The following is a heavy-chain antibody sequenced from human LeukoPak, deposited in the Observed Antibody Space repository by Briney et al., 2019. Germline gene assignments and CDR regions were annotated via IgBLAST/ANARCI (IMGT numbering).Heavy chain of an antibody. V-gene: IGHV3-23*01. J-gene: IGHJ4*02. D-gene: IGHD2-15*01. CDR3: AKSGLNRFDY. Sequence: PGGSLRLSCAASGFTFSRYWMHWVRQVPGKGLEWVSTFSGSGGSTHYADSVKGRFTISRDNSKNTLYLQMNSLRAEDTAVYYCAKSGLNRFDYWGQGTLVTVSS. CDR1: GFTFSRYW. CDR2: FSGSGGST.